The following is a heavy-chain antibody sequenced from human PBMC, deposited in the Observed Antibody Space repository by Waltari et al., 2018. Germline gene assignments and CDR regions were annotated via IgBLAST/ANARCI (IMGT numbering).Heavy chain of an antibody. CDR2: IWYDGSNN. V-gene: IGHV3-33*01. J-gene: IGHJ3*02. CDR1: GFTFSSYG. CDR3: ARHGFSVVTYAFDI. Sequence: QVQLVESGGGVVQPGRSLRLSCAASGFTFSSYGMHWVRQAPGKGLEWVAVIWYDGSNNYYADSVKGRFTISRDNSKNTLYLQMNSLRAEDTAVYYCARHGFSVVTYAFDIWGQGTMVTVSS. D-gene: IGHD3-9*01.